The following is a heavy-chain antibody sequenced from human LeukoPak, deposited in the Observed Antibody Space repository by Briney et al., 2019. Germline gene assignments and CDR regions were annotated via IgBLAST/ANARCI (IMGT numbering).Heavy chain of an antibody. Sequence: SVKVSCKTSGDTFTTYAIIWVRQAPGQGLEWMGGIIPILGTANYAQKFQGRVTITADESTGTAYMELSSLRSDDTAVYNCARVVTPRYCSTTRCYWKGWFDPWGQGTLVTVSS. CDR1: GDTFTTYA. J-gene: IGHJ5*02. D-gene: IGHD2-2*01. V-gene: IGHV1-69*13. CDR2: IIPILGTA. CDR3: ARVVTPRYCSTTRCYWKGWFDP.